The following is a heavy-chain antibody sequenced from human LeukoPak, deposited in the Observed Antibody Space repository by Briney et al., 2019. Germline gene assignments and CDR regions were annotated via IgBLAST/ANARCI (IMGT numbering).Heavy chain of an antibody. J-gene: IGHJ4*02. D-gene: IGHD4-23*01. CDR3: ARGVLGGPTYFDY. Sequence: SETLSLTCAVYGGSFSGYYWSWIRQPPGKGLEWIGEINHSGSTNYNPSLKSRVTISVDTSKNQFSLKLSSVTAADTAVYYCARGVLGGPTYFDYWGQGTLVTVSS. V-gene: IGHV4-34*01. CDR1: GGSFSGYY. CDR2: INHSGST.